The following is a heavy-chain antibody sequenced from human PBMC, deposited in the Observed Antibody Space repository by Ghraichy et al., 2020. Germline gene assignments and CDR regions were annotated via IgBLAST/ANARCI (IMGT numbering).Heavy chain of an antibody. D-gene: IGHD3-3*01. J-gene: IGHJ5*02. CDR1: GFTFSNYA. CDR2: IGGSGDNI. CDR3: AKIMLAETNDFWSAYYNRGVVDR. Sequence: GESLNISSAASGFTFSNYAMSWVRQVPGKGPECVSVIGGSGDNIYVADSVKGRFTISRDNSKNILHLQMNRLRADDTAVYYCAKIMLAETNDFWSAYYNRGVVDRWGQGTLVTVSS. V-gene: IGHV3-23*01.